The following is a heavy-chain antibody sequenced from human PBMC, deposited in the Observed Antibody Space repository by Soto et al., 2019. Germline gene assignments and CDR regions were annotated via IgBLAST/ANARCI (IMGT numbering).Heavy chain of an antibody. V-gene: IGHV3-33*01. CDR1: GFTFSSYA. CDR2: MWYDRSHT. Sequence: QAHLVESGGGVVQPGGSLRLSCAASGFTFSSYAMHWVRQAPGKGLEWVALMWYDRSHTYYAESVKGRFNISRDESKNMLFLHISGLRAEDTAVYYCSRDRSWRTGYYSGIDVWGQGTTVTVS. D-gene: IGHD1-1*01. J-gene: IGHJ6*02. CDR3: SRDRSWRTGYYSGIDV.